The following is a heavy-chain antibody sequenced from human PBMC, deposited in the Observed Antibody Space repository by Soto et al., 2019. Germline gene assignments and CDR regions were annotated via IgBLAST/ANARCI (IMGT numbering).Heavy chain of an antibody. V-gene: IGHV3-48*02. D-gene: IGHD6-19*01. CDR1: GFMFDSFA. Sequence: EVQLVESGGGLVQPGGSLRLYCVGSGFMFDSFAMNWVRQAPGKGLELVAYINSGSDSIYYAESVKGRFTISRDNARNSLSLQMNSLSDEDTAVYYCAKSGDSAGWGIDFWGQGTLVTVSS. CDR3: AKSGDSAGWGIDF. J-gene: IGHJ4*02. CDR2: INSGSDSI.